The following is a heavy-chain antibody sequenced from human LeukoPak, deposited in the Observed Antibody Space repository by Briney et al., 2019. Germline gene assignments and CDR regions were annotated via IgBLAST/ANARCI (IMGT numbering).Heavy chain of an antibody. CDR2: ISGDGGST. CDR1: GFTFDDYA. V-gene: IGHV3-43*02. Sequence: GGSLRLSCAASGFTFDDYAMHWVRQAPGKGLESVSLISGDGGSTYYADSVKGRFTISRDNSKNPLYLQMNSLRTEDTALYYCAKGAPSYYGIVDYWGQGTLVTVSS. D-gene: IGHD4-17*01. J-gene: IGHJ4*02. CDR3: AKGAPSYYGIVDY.